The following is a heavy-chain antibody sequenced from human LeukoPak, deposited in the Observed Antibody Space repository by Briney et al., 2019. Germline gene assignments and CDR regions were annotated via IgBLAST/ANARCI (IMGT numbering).Heavy chain of an antibody. Sequence: GGSLRLSCAASGFTFSSYAMHWVRQAPGKGLEWVAVISYDGSNKYYADSVKGRFTISRDNSKNTLHLQMNSLRAEDTAVYFCARDIGGYSYGYSYDYWGQGTLVTVSS. V-gene: IGHV3-30-3*01. CDR1: GFTFSSYA. CDR3: ARDIGGYSYGYSYDY. J-gene: IGHJ4*02. D-gene: IGHD5-18*01. CDR2: ISYDGSNK.